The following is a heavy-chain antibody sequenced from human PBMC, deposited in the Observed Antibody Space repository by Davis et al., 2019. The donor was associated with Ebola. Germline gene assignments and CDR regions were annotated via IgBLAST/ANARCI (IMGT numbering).Heavy chain of an antibody. Sequence: ALVKVSCKASGYTFTNYGINWVRQTPGQGLEWMGWISTYYDNTNYVQKFQGRVILTTDTSTSTAYMELRSLGYDDTAVYYCARDGKPGYFIEYWGQGTLVTVSS. CDR2: ISTYYDNT. D-gene: IGHD4-23*01. CDR1: GYTFTNYG. J-gene: IGHJ4*02. V-gene: IGHV1-18*01. CDR3: ARDGKPGYFIEY.